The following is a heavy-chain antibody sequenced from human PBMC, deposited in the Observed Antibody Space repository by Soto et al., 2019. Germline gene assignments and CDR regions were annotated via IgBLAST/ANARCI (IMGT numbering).Heavy chain of an antibody. CDR2: IKQDGSEK. V-gene: IGHV3-7*01. Sequence: EVQLVESGGGLVQPGGSLRLSCAASGLTFSSYWMSWVRQAPGKGLEWVANIKQDGSEKYYVDSVKGRFTISRDNAKSSLYLQMNSLRAEETAVYYCARAKGGYSGGSYLTPPLYFDYWGQGTLVTVSS. J-gene: IGHJ4*02. D-gene: IGHD6-19*01. CDR3: ARAKGGYSGGSYLTPPLYFDY. CDR1: GLTFSSYW.